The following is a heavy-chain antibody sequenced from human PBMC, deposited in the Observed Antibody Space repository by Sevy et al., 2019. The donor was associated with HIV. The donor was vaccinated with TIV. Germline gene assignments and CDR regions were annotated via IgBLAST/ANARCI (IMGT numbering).Heavy chain of an antibody. D-gene: IGHD6-13*01. V-gene: IGHV4-59*01. Sequence: SETLSLTCTVSGDFGIYYWSWIRQPPGKGLQWIGYIYYSGSTNYNPSLKSRVTMSLDTSKNQFSLKLSSVTAADTAIYYCARESIATVGDFDYWGQGTLVTVSS. CDR2: IYYSGST. CDR1: GDFGIYY. J-gene: IGHJ4*02. CDR3: ARESIATVGDFDY.